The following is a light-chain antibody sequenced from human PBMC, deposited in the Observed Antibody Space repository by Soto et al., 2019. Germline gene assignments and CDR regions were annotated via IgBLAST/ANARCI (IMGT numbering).Light chain of an antibody. Sequence: QSALTQPASVSGSLGQSITISCTGTTNDVGGYNYVSWYQQHPGKAPILMIYEVTNRPSGVSNRFSGSKSGNTAPLTISGLQVEDEAEYYCGSYTGSITYVFGTGTKVTVL. CDR1: TNDVGGYNY. J-gene: IGLJ1*01. V-gene: IGLV2-14*01. CDR3: GSYTGSITYV. CDR2: EVT.